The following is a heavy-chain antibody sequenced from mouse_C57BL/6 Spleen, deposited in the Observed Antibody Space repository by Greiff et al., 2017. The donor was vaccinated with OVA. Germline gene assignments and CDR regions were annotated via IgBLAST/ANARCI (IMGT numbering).Heavy chain of an antibody. Sequence: EVKLVESGGGLVKPGGSLKLSCAASGFTFSSYAMSWVRQTPEKRLEWVATISDGGSYTYYPDNVKGRFTISRDNAKNNLYLQMSHLKSEDTAMYYCARDGLHWFAYWGQGTLVTVSA. CDR3: ARDGLHWFAY. V-gene: IGHV5-4*01. CDR1: GFTFSSYA. J-gene: IGHJ3*01. CDR2: ISDGGSYT.